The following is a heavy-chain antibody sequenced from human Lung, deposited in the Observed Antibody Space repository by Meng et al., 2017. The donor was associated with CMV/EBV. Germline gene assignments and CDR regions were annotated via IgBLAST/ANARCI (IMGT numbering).Heavy chain of an antibody. J-gene: IGHJ5*02. CDR3: ASHRYSGSYYPPAWCDP. D-gene: IGHD1-26*01. CDR1: GFTFSDYY. CDR2: ISSSGSTI. Sequence: GAXRLSCAASGFTFSDYYMSWIRQAPGKGLEWVSYISSSGSTIYYADSVKGRFTISRDNAKNSLYLQMNSLRAEDTAVYYCASHRYSGSYYPPAWCDPWXQGTXVTVSS. V-gene: IGHV3-11*01.